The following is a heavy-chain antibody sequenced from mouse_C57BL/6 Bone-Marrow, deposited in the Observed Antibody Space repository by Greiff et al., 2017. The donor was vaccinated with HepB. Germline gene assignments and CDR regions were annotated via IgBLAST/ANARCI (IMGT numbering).Heavy chain of an antibody. CDR2: IRSKSNNYAT. CDR1: GFSFNTYA. CDR3: VRHATTVVASGNFDV. V-gene: IGHV10-1*01. Sequence: EVKLVESGGGLVQPKGSLKLSCAASGFSFNTYAMNWVRQAPGKGLEWVARIRSKSNNYATYYADSVKDRFTISRDDSESMLYLQMNNLKTEDTAMYYCVRHATTVVASGNFDVWGTGTTVTVSS. J-gene: IGHJ1*03. D-gene: IGHD1-1*01.